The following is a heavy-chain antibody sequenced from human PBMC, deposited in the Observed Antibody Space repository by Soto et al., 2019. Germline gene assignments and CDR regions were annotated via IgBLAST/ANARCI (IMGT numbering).Heavy chain of an antibody. CDR2: ISGSGGSS. V-gene: IGHV3-23*01. CDR1: GFTFSNYA. J-gene: IGHJ6*02. D-gene: IGHD2-2*01. CDR3: AKDIADIVVIPASISAYYALHV. Sequence: EVHLLESGGGLVQPGGSLRLSCAASGFTFSNYAMSWVRQAPGKGRQWVSAISGSGGSSYYADSVKGRFTISRDNSKNTLYLQLSSLRAEDTAVYSCAKDIADIVVIPASISAYYALHVWGQGTTVTVSS.